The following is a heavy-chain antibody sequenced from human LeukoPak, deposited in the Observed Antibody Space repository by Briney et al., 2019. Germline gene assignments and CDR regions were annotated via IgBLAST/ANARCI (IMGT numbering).Heavy chain of an antibody. J-gene: IGHJ4*02. V-gene: IGHV4-39*01. CDR3: ARREGLGPFDH. CDR1: GGSISSSSYY. CDR2: IYYSGST. Sequence: SETLSLTCTVSGGSISSSSYYWGWIRQPPGKGLEWIGSIYYSGSTYYNPSLKSRVTISVDTSKNQFSLKLSSVTAADTAVYYCARREGLGPFDHWGQGTLVTVSS.